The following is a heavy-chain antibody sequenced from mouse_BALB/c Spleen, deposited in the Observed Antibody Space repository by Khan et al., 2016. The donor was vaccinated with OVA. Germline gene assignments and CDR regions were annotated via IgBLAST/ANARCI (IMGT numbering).Heavy chain of an antibody. CDR2: ISYSGNT. D-gene: IGHD2-4*01. CDR3: ARKDYYDYDPFAY. CDR1: GYSITSEYT. Sequence: EVQLKQSGPGLVKPSQSLSLTCTVTGYSITSEYTWNLIRQFPGNKLEWMGFISYSGNTRYTPSLKSRISITRDTSKNPFFLQLNSVTSEDTATYYGARKDYYDYDPFAYWGQGTLVTVSA. J-gene: IGHJ3*01. V-gene: IGHV3-2*02.